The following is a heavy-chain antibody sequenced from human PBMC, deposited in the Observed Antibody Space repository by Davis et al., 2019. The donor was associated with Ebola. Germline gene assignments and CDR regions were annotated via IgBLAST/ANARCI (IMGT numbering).Heavy chain of an antibody. V-gene: IGHV4-59*12. Sequence: SETLSLTCTVSGGSISSYYWSWIRQPPGKGLEWIGYIYYSGSTNYNPSLKSRVTISVDTSKNQFSLKLSSVTAADTAVYYCARLGFGYGMDVWGQGTTVTVSS. CDR2: IYYSGST. J-gene: IGHJ6*02. CDR3: ARLGFGYGMDV. D-gene: IGHD3-10*01. CDR1: GGSISSYY.